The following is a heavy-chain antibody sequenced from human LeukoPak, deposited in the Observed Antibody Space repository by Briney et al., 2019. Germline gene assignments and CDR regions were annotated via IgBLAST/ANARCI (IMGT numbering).Heavy chain of an antibody. V-gene: IGHV3-21*04. CDR3: ARGICSSTSCPGGYYFDY. CDR1: GFTFSSYS. J-gene: IGHJ4*02. Sequence: GGSLRLSCAASGFTFSSYSMNWVRQAPGKGLEWVSSISSSSSYIYYADSVKGRFTISRDNSKNTLYLQMNSLRAEDTAVYYCARGICSSTSCPGGYYFDYWGQGTLVTVPS. D-gene: IGHD2-2*01. CDR2: ISSSSSYI.